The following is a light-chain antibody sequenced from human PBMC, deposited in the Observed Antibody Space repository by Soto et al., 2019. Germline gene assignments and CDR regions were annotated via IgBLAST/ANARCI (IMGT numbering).Light chain of an antibody. J-gene: IGKJ3*01. CDR2: WAS. V-gene: IGKV4-1*01. CDR3: QQYYSTPPT. Sequence: DIVMTQSPDSLAVSLGERATINCKPSQSVLYSSNNKNYLAWYQQKPGQPPKLLIYWASTRESGVPDRFRGSGSGTDFTLTISSLQTEDVAVYYCQQYYSTPPTFGPGTKVDIK. CDR1: QSVLYSSNNKNY.